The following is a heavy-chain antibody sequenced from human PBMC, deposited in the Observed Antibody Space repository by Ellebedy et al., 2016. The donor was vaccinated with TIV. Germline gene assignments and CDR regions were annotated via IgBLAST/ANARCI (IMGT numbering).Heavy chain of an antibody. Sequence: GESLKISCAASGFTFSSYSMNWVRQAPGKGLEWVSYISSSSSTIYYADSVKGRFTISRDDAKTALYLQMNSLRAEDTAVYYCAKYSGYDYMDFWGKGTTVAVSS. V-gene: IGHV3-48*04. CDR2: ISSSSSTI. CDR1: GFTFSSYS. J-gene: IGHJ6*03. D-gene: IGHD1-26*01. CDR3: AKYSGYDYMDF.